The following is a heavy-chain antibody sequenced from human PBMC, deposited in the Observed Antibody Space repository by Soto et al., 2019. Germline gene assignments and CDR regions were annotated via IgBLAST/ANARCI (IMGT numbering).Heavy chain of an antibody. CDR1: GYTFTDHY. Sequence: QVQLVQSGAEVKKPGASVKVSYVASGYTFTDHYIHWVRQAPGQGLEWMGWINPHSGDTIYAQKFQGRVTLTRDTSISTADMDLSRLRSDDTAVYYCARGRTVNFYGMDVWGQGTTVTVSS. CDR2: INPHSGDT. D-gene: IGHD4-17*01. J-gene: IGHJ6*02. V-gene: IGHV1-2*02. CDR3: ARGRTVNFYGMDV.